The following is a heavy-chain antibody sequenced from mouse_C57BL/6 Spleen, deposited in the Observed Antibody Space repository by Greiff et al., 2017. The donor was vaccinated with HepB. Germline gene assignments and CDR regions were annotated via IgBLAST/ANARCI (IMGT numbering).Heavy chain of an antibody. J-gene: IGHJ2*01. V-gene: IGHV1-59*01. CDR3: ASGSSLYYFDY. CDR1: GYTFTSYW. D-gene: IGHD1-1*01. Sequence: VQLQQPGAELVRPGTSVKLSCKASGYTFTSYWMHWVKQRPGQGLEWIGVIDPSDSYTNYNQKFKGKATLTVDTSSSTAYMPLSSLTSEDSAVYYCASGSSLYYFDYWGQGTTLTVSS. CDR2: IDPSDSYT.